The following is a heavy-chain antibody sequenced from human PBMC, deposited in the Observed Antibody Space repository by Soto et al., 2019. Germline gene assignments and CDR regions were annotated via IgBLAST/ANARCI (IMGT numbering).Heavy chain of an antibody. CDR3: AKSVGGGWSKSDY. CDR1: GFTFSSNA. J-gene: IGHJ4*02. Sequence: EVQLLESGGGLVQPGGSLRLSCAASGFTFSSNAMSWVRQTPGKGLEWVSAITSTGGSTYYEASVKGRFTISRDNSKTTLFLQMNSLRAEDTAVYYCAKSVGGGWSKSDYWGQGTLVTVSS. D-gene: IGHD6-19*01. CDR2: ITSTGGST. V-gene: IGHV3-23*01.